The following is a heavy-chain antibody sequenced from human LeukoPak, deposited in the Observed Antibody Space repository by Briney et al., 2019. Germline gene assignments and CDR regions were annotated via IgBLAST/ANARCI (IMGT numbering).Heavy chain of an antibody. CDR2: IIPIFGAA. Sequence: SVKVSCKASGGTFSRYAISWVRQAPGQGREWMGGIIPIFGAANYAQKFQGRVTFTADESTSTAYLEPSRLRPEDTAVYYCARARRGDGYNSWGQGPLVTVSS. CDR1: GGTFSRYA. V-gene: IGHV1-69*13. J-gene: IGHJ5*02. CDR3: ARARRGDGYNS. D-gene: IGHD5-24*01.